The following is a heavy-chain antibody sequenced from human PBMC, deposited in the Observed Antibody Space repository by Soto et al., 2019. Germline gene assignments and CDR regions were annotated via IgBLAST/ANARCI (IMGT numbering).Heavy chain of an antibody. V-gene: IGHV4-61*01. Sequence: QVQLQESGPGLVKPSETLSLTCTVSGASVTSGTYYWSWIRQPPGKGLEYIGYIYYSGSTNYNTSLNSRVTLSVDTPKNQFSLKLSSATAADTALYYCARANAGAFNIWGQGTMVSVSS. CDR2: IYYSGST. J-gene: IGHJ3*02. CDR1: GASVTSGTYY. CDR3: ARANAGAFNI.